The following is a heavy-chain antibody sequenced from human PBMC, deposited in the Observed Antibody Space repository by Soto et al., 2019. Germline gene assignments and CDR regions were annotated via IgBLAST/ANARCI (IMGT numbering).Heavy chain of an antibody. CDR1: GGSFSGYY. V-gene: IGHV4-34*01. CDR3: AASKKFFDFFSVAYYYYYGMDG. CDR2: IDHSGST. D-gene: IGHD3-3*01. J-gene: IGHJ6*02. Sequence: PSETLSLTCAVYGGSFSGYYWSWIRQPPGKGLEWIGEIDHSGSTNYNPSLKSRVTISVDTSKNQFSLKLSSLTAADTAVYYCAASKKFFDFFSVAYYYYYGMDGWGQGTSVTVSS.